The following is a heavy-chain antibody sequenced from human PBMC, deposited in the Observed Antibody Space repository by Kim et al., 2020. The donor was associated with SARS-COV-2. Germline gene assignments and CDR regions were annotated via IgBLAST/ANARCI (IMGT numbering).Heavy chain of an antibody. Sequence: SETLSLTCTVSGGSISSGSYYWSWIRQPAGKGLEWIGRIYTSGSTNYNPSLKSRVTILVYTSKNQFSLKLSSVTAADTAVYYCARDRVAYCDGDCYHNNWLDPWGQGSLVTVSS. D-gene: IGHD2-21*02. V-gene: IGHV4-61*02. J-gene: IGHJ5*02. CDR2: IYTSGST. CDR1: GGSISSGSYY. CDR3: ARDRVAYCDGDCYHNNWLDP.